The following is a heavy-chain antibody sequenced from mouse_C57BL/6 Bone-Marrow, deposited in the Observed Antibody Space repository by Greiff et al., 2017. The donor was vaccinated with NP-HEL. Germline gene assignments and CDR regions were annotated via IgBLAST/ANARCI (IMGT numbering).Heavy chain of an antibody. CDR1: GYSITSDY. Sequence: EVQLQESGPGLAQPSQTLSLTCSVTGYSITSDYWNWIRKFPGNKLEYMGYISYSGSTYYTPSLKSRISITRDTSKNQYYLQLNSVTTEDTATYYCARSPLWLRRNYYAMDYWGQGTSVTVSS. V-gene: IGHV3-8*01. D-gene: IGHD2-2*01. J-gene: IGHJ4*01. CDR3: ARSPLWLRRNYYAMDY. CDR2: ISYSGST.